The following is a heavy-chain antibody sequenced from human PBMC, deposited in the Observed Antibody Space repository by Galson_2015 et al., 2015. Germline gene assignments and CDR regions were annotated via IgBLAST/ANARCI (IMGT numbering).Heavy chain of an antibody. J-gene: IGHJ2*01. V-gene: IGHV4-61*02. CDR2: IYTSGST. CDR3: ARDRGRYSSGCWYFDL. Sequence: TLSLTCTVSGGSISSGSYYWSWIRQPAGKGLEWIGRIYTSGSTNYNPSLKSRVTISVDTSKNQFSLKLSSVTAADTAVYYCARDRGRYSSGCWYFDLWGRGTLVPVSS. CDR1: GGSISSGSYY. D-gene: IGHD6-19*01.